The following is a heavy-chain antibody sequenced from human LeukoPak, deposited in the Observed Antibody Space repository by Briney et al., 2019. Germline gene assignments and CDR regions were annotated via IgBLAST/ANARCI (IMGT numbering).Heavy chain of an antibody. Sequence: SLTLSLTCTVSGGSISSGGYYWNWIRQHPGKGLEWIGYIYYSGSTYYNPSLKSRVTISVDTSKNQFSLKLSSVTAADTAVYYCARALLWFGRPTPPDYWGQGTLVTVSS. V-gene: IGHV4-31*03. CDR3: ARALLWFGRPTPPDY. CDR1: GGSISSGGYY. J-gene: IGHJ4*02. D-gene: IGHD3-10*01. CDR2: IYYSGST.